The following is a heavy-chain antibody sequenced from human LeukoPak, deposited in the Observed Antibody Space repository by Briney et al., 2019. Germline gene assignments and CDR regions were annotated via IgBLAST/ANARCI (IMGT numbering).Heavy chain of an antibody. CDR2: ISSSSSTI. CDR1: GFTFSSYS. CDR3: ARGWSGSYSLGYYYMDV. J-gene: IGHJ6*03. D-gene: IGHD1-26*01. Sequence: PGGSLRLSCAASGFTFSSYSMNWVRQAPGKGLEWVSYISSSSSTIYYADSVKGRFTISRDNAKNSLYLQITSLRAEDTAVYYCARGWSGSYSLGYYYMDVWGKGTTVTVSS. V-gene: IGHV3-48*01.